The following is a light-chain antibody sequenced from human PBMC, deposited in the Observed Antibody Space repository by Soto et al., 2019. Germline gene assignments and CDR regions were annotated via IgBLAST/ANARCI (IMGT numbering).Light chain of an antibody. V-gene: IGKV3-15*01. Sequence: EILMTQSPATLSVSPGERATLSCRASQSVSSNLAWYPQNPGQAPRLLIYGPPTRATGIPARYSGSGSGTEFTLTISSLQSEDLAVYYCPQDNNWPPWTFGQGTKVEIK. J-gene: IGKJ1*01. CDR1: QSVSSN. CDR3: PQDNNWPPWT. CDR2: GPP.